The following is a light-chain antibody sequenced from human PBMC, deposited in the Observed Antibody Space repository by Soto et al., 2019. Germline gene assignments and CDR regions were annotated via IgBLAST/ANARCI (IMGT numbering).Light chain of an antibody. V-gene: IGKV3-15*01. CDR2: GAS. CDR3: QQYNNWPPYT. CDR1: QSVSSN. J-gene: IGKJ2*01. Sequence: EIVMTQSPATLSVSPGERATLSCRASQSVSSNLAWYQQKPGQAPRLLIYGASTRATGIPDRFSGSGSGTEFTITICRLQSEDFAVYFCQQYNNWPPYTFGQGTKLEIK.